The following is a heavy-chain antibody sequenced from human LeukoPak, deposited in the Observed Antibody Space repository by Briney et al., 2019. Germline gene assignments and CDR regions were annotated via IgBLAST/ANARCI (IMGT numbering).Heavy chain of an antibody. CDR1: GYTFTNYP. J-gene: IGHJ4*02. CDR2: ININTGSP. Sequence: GASVKVSCKASGYTFTNYPMNWVRQAPGQGLEWMGWININTGSPTYAQDFTGRFVFSLDTSVSTAYLQINSLKAEDTAVYFCARQSEVRGTWGVGLDYWGQGTLVTVSS. D-gene: IGHD3-10*01. V-gene: IGHV7-4-1*02. CDR3: ARQSEVRGTWGVGLDY.